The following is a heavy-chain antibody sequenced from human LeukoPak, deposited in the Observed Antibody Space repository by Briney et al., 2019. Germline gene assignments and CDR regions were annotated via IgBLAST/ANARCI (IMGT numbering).Heavy chain of an antibody. CDR2: TKPDGSAE. D-gene: IGHD2-15*01. V-gene: IGHV3-7*01. CDR3: ARDGGLNPNFDS. J-gene: IGHJ4*02. CDR1: GFTFRNYW. Sequence: PGGSLRLSCAASGFTFRNYWMGWVRQAPGKGLEWVANTKPDGSAEYYADSVRGRFTTSRDNANNLLYLQMNRLRAEDTAVYYCARDGGLNPNFDSWAKGTLVTVSP.